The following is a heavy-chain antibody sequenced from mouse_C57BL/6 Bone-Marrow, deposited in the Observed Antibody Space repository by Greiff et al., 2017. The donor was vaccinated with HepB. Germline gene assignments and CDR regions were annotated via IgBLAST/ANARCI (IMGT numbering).Heavy chain of an antibody. CDR3: ASLYYGSSWSYWYFDV. Sequence: QVHVKQPGAELVKPGASVKLSCKASGYTFTSYWMHWVKQRPGRGLEWIGRIDPNSGGTKYNEKFKSKATLTVDKPSSTAYMQRSSLTSEDSAVYYCASLYYGSSWSYWYFDVWGTGTTVTVSS. D-gene: IGHD1-1*01. CDR1: GYTFTSYW. J-gene: IGHJ1*03. CDR2: IDPNSGGT. V-gene: IGHV1-72*01.